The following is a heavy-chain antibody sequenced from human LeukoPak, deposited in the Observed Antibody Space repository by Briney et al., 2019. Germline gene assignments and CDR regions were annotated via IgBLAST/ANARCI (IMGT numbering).Heavy chain of an antibody. CDR2: IRYDGSNK. D-gene: IGHD4-17*01. J-gene: IGHJ5*02. CDR1: GFIFSSFG. V-gene: IGHV3-30*02. Sequence: GGSLRLSCAASGFIFSSFGMHWVRQAPGKGLEWVAFIRYDGSNKYYADSVKGRFTISRDNSKNTLYLQMNSPRAEDTAIYYCAKDRGDYTNWFDPWGQGTLVTVSS. CDR3: AKDRGDYTNWFDP.